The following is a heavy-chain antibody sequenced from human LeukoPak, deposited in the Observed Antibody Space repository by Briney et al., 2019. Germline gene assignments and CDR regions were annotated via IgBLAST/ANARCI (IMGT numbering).Heavy chain of an antibody. D-gene: IGHD3-10*01. CDR1: GYSISSGYY. CDR2: IYHSGST. CDR3: ARYVLLWFGEL. V-gene: IGHV4-38-2*02. Sequence: PSETLSLTCTVSGYSISSGYYWGWIRQPPGKGLEWIGSIYHSGSTYYNPSLKSRVTISVDTSKNQFSLKLSSVTAADTAVYYCARYVLLWFGELWGQGTLVTVSS. J-gene: IGHJ4*02.